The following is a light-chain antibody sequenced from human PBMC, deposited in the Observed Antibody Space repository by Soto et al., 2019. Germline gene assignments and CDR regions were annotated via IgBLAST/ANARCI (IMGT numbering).Light chain of an antibody. CDR2: DAS. Sequence: EIVLTQSPATLSLSPGERAALSCRASQSVSSYLACYQQKPGQAPRLLIYDASKRAPGIPARFTGSGSGTDFTLTISSLEPEDFAVYFCQQRSNWPSTFGGGTKVKI. V-gene: IGKV3-11*01. CDR3: QQRSNWPST. J-gene: IGKJ4*01. CDR1: QSVSSY.